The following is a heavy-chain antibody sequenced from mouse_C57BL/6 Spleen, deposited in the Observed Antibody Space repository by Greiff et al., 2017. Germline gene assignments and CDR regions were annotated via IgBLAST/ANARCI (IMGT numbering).Heavy chain of an antibody. Sequence: QVQLQQPGAELVKPGASVKMSCKASGYTFTSYWITWVKQRPGQGLEWIGDIYPGSGSTNSNEKCKSKATLTVDTSASTAYMQLSSLTSEDSAVYYCASWGLNWDFDYWGQGTTLTVSS. D-gene: IGHD4-1*01. J-gene: IGHJ2*01. CDR1: GYTFTSYW. V-gene: IGHV1-55*01. CDR3: ASWGLNWDFDY. CDR2: IYPGSGST.